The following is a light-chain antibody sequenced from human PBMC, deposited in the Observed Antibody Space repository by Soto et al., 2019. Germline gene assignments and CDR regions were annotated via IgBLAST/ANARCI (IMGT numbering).Light chain of an antibody. V-gene: IGLV2-14*01. CDR1: SSDVGGYNY. J-gene: IGLJ2*01. CDR3: SSYRSSTTLDVV. CDR2: DVY. Sequence: QSALTQPASVSGSPGQSITISCTGTSSDVGGYNYVSWYQQHPGNAPKLLIFDVYDRPSNRPSGVSNRFSGSKSGNTASLTISGLQAEDEADYYCSSYRSSTTLDVVFGGGTKLTVL.